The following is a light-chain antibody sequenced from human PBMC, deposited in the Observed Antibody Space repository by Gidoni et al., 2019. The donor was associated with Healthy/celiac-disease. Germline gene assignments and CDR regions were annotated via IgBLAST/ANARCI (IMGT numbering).Light chain of an antibody. V-gene: IGKV3-20*01. CDR2: GAS. J-gene: IGKJ4*01. CDR1: QSVSSSY. Sequence: FGLTRSPGTLSLSPGERATLSCRASQSVSSSYLAWYQQKPGQAPRLLIYGASSRATGIPDRFSGSGSGTDFTLTISRLEPEDFAVYYCQQYGSSPLTFGGGTKVEIK. CDR3: QQYGSSPLT.